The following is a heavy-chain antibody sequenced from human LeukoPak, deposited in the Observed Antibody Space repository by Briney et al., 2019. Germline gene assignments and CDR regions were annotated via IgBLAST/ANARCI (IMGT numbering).Heavy chain of an antibody. CDR2: IYYSGNT. CDR1: GGSISSHY. J-gene: IGHJ4*02. CDR3: ARGDGY. V-gene: IGHV4-59*11. D-gene: IGHD5-24*01. Sequence: PSETLSLTCTVSGGSISSHYWSWIRQSPGKGLEWIGYIYYSGNTNYNPSLKSRVTIPADTSKNQFSLKLSSVTAADTAVYYCARGDGYWGQGTLVTVSS.